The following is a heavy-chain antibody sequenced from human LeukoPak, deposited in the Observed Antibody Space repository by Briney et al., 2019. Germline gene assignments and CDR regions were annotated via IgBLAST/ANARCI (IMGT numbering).Heavy chain of an antibody. V-gene: IGHV1-69*13. J-gene: IGHJ4*02. CDR3: ATLGLYSGYDYLQDY. D-gene: IGHD5-12*01. Sequence: ASVKVSCKASGGTFSSYAISWVRQATGQGLEWMGGIIPIFGTANYAQKFQGRVTITADESTSTAYMELSSLRSEDTAVYYCATLGLYSGYDYLQDYWGQGTLVTVSS. CDR1: GGTFSSYA. CDR2: IIPIFGTA.